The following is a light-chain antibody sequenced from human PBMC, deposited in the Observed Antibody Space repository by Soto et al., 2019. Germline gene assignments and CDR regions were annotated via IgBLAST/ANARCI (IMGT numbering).Light chain of an antibody. Sequence: EIVLTQSQVTLSVSPGERATLSCRDRQSVSTKVAGYQQKPGQAPRLLIYGASTRATGIPARFSGSGSDTELTLTISSLQSEDFAVYYCQQYNNWPPYTFGQGTKLEIK. CDR3: QQYNNWPPYT. J-gene: IGKJ2*01. CDR1: QSVSTK. V-gene: IGKV3-15*01. CDR2: GAS.